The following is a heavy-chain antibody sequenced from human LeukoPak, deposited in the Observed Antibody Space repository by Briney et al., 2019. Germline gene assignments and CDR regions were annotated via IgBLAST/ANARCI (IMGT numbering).Heavy chain of an antibody. CDR2: ISAYNGNT. V-gene: IGHV1-18*01. J-gene: IGHJ6*02. CDR1: GYTFTSYG. CDR3: ARIPIYDSSGYYFFGRYYYYYGMDV. Sequence: ASVTVSCKASGYTFTSYGISWVRQAPGQGLEWMGWISAYNGNTNYAQKLQGRVTMTTDTSTSTAYMELRSLRSDDTAVYYCARIPIYDSSGYYFFGRYYYYYGMDVWGQGTTVTVSS. D-gene: IGHD3-22*01.